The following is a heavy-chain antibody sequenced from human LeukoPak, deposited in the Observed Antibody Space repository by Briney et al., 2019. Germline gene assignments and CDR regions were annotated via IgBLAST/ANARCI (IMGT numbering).Heavy chain of an antibody. D-gene: IGHD2-15*01. V-gene: IGHV4-34*01. CDR1: GGSFSGYY. CDR2: INHSGST. CDR3: ARRGLGYCSGGSCYYSKTGLFDP. J-gene: IGHJ5*02. Sequence: SETLSLTCAVYGGSFSGYYWSWIRQPPGKGLEWIGEINHSGSTNYNPSLKSRVTISVDTSKNQFSLKLSSVTAADTAVYYCARRGLGYCSGGSCYYSKTGLFDPWGQGTLVTVSS.